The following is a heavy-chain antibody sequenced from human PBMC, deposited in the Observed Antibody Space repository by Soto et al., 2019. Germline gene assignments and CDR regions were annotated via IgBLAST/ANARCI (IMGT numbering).Heavy chain of an antibody. V-gene: IGHV3-11*01. D-gene: IGHD1-26*01. CDR3: ARRRRIDSGSYFDY. J-gene: IGHJ4*02. CDR1: GFTFSDYY. Sequence: GGSLRLSCAASGFTFSDYYMSWIRQAPGKGLEWVSYISSSGSTIYYADSVKGRLTISRDNAKNSLYLQMNSLRAEDTAVYYCARRRRIDSGSYFDYWGQGTLVTVSS. CDR2: ISSSGSTI.